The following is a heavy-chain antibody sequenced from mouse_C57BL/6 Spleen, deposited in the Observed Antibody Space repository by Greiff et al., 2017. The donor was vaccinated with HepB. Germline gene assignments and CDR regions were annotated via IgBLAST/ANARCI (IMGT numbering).Heavy chain of an antibody. D-gene: IGHD2-12*01. V-gene: IGHV1-26*01. CDR2: INPNNGGT. CDR1: GYTFTDYY. J-gene: IGHJ3*01. CDR3: ARWSYYSRGGGFAY. Sequence: VQLQQSGPELVKPGASVKISCKASGYTFTDYYMNWVKQSHGKSLEWIGDINPNNGGTSYNQKFKGKATLTVDKSSSTAYMELRSLTSEDSAVYYCARWSYYSRGGGFAYWGQGTLVTVSA.